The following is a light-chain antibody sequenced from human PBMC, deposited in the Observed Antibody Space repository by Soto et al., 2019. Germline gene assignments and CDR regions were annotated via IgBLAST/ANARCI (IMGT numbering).Light chain of an antibody. Sequence: QSVRTPPPSVCGSPGQSITISCTGTISDVGGYNYVSWSQQHPGKAPQLMIYEVSNRPSGVSNRFSGSKSGNTASLTISGLQAEDEADYCCSSYTSSSTYVFGTGTKVTVL. V-gene: IGLV2-14*01. CDR2: EVS. CDR1: ISDVGGYNY. CDR3: SSYTSSSTYV. J-gene: IGLJ1*01.